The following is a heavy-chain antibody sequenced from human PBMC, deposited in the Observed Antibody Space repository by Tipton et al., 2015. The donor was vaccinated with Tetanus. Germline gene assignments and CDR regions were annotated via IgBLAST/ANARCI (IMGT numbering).Heavy chain of an antibody. J-gene: IGHJ5*02. CDR2: IRSKANSYAT. Sequence: GSLRLSCAASGFTFSGSAMHWVRQASGKGLEWVGRIRSKANSYATAYAASVKGRLTISRDDSKNTAYLQMNSLKTEDTAVYYCTRLGGVEGLIGPSQLGSLNWFDPWGQGTLVTVSS. CDR1: GFTFSGSA. V-gene: IGHV3-73*01. CDR3: TRLGGVEGLIGPSQLGSLNWFDP. D-gene: IGHD2-8*02.